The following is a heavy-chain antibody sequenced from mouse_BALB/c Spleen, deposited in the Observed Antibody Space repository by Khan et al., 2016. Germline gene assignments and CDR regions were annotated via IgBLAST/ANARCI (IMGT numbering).Heavy chain of an antibody. Sequence: VQLQQSGPELEKPGASVKISCKASGYSFSGYNMNWVKQTIGKSLEWIGNIDPYYGGTNYNQKFKGKATLTVDRSSSKAYMQLKSLTSEDSAVYYCARWGGRQKDWYFDVWGAGTTVTVSS. CDR3: ARWGGRQKDWYFDV. V-gene: IGHV1-39*01. D-gene: IGHD2-12*01. CDR1: GYSFSGYN. J-gene: IGHJ1*01. CDR2: IDPYYGGT.